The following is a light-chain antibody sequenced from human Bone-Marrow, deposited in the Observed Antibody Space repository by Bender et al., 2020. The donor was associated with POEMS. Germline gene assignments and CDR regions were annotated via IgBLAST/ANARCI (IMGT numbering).Light chain of an antibody. V-gene: IGLV2-23*01. CDR1: SNFVGGSDL. J-gene: IGLJ2*01. CDR2: EDS. CDR3: CSHASGGLFGL. Sequence: QSAPTQPASVSGSPGQSITISCTRPSNFVGGSDLVSWYQQYPGKAPKVMISEDSKRPSGVSSRFSGSKSDNAASLTISGLQAGDEAIYYCCSHASGGLFGLFSGGTKLTVL.